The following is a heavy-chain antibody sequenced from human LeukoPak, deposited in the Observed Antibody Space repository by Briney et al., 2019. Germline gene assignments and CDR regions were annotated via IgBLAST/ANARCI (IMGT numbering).Heavy chain of an antibody. CDR1: GYTFTSYG. CDR3: ARGGYSSSWSLLLKTSYYMDV. Sequence: ASVKVSCKASGYTFTSYGISWVRQAPGQGLEWMGWISAYNGNTNYAQKLQGRVTMTTDTSTSTAYMELRSLRSDDTAVYYCARGGYSSSWSLLLKTSYYMDVWGKGTTVTVS. CDR2: ISAYNGNT. J-gene: IGHJ6*03. V-gene: IGHV1-18*01. D-gene: IGHD6-13*01.